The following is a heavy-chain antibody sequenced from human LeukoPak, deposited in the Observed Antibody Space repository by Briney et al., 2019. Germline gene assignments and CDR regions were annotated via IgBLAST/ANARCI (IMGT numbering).Heavy chain of an antibody. V-gene: IGHV4-4*02. D-gene: IGHD3-10*01. Sequence: SGTLSLTCAVSGGSISSRNWWSWVRQPPGKGLEWIGEIYHSGSTNYNPSLKSRVTISVDKSKNQFSLKLSSVTAADTAVYYCAREYGSGSYYNDRAFDIWGQGTMVTVSS. CDR2: IYHSGST. CDR1: GGSISSRNW. CDR3: AREYGSGSYYNDRAFDI. J-gene: IGHJ3*02.